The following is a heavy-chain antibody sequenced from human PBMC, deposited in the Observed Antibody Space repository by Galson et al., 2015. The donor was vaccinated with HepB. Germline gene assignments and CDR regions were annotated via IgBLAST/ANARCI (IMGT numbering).Heavy chain of an antibody. CDR2: IHPGDSDT. D-gene: IGHD3-16*01. CDR1: GYDFMYYW. J-gene: IGHJ4*02. Sequence: QSGAEVKKPGEPLKISCTASGYDFMYYWIGWVRQKPGEGLEWVAIIHPGDSDTRYNPSFQGQVIISADKSLNTAYLEWSSLKASDTAIYYCARPLVWIGAEAYFEYWGQGVVVRVSS. CDR3: ARPLVWIGAEAYFEY. V-gene: IGHV5-51*01.